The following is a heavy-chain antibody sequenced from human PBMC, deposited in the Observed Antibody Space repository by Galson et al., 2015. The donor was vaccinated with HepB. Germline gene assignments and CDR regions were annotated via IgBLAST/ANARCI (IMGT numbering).Heavy chain of an antibody. J-gene: IGHJ4*02. Sequence: SLRLSCAASTFIFSTYSMNWVRQAPGKGLEWVSYISSSSTTIYYADSVKGRFTISRDNAKNSLYLQMNSLRDEDTAVYYCARVNMELRARRYFDYWGQGTLVTVSS. D-gene: IGHD1-7*01. V-gene: IGHV3-48*02. CDR2: ISSSSTTI. CDR3: ARVNMELRARRYFDY. CDR1: TFIFSTYS.